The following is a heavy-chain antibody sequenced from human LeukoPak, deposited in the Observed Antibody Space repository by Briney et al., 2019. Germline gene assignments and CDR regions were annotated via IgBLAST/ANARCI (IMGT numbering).Heavy chain of an antibody. J-gene: IGHJ4*02. D-gene: IGHD4-17*01. Sequence: SETLSLTCTVSGGSISSYYWSWIRQPPGTGLEWIGYIYYSGSTNYNPSLKSRVTISVDTSKNQFSLKLSSVTAADTAVYYCAREDDDYGGSFDYWGQGTLVTVSS. V-gene: IGHV4-59*01. CDR3: AREDDDYGGSFDY. CDR1: GGSISSYY. CDR2: IYYSGST.